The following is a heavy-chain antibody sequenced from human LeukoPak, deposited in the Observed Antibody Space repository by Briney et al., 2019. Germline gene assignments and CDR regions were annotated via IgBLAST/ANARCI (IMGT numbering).Heavy chain of an antibody. CDR2: INPSGGST. V-gene: IGHV1-46*01. J-gene: IGHJ4*02. CDR1: GYTFTSYY. D-gene: IGHD6-19*01. Sequence: ASVKVSCKASGYTFTSYYMHWVRQAPGQGLEWMGIINPSGGSTSYAQKFQGRVTMTRDMSTSTVYMELSSLRSEDTAVYCCARERIAVAGSPDYWGQGTLVTVSS. CDR3: ARERIAVAGSPDY.